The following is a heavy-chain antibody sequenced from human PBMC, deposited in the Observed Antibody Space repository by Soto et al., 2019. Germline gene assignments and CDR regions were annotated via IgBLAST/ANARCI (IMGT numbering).Heavy chain of an antibody. Sequence: QLQLQESGPGLVKPSETLSLTCTVSGGSISSSSYYWGWIRQPPGKGLEWIGSIYYSGSTYYNPSLKSRVTISVDTSKNQFSLKLSSVTAADTAVYYCARRTNRALQDCDYWGQGTLVTVSS. CDR3: ARRTNRALQDCDY. D-gene: IGHD1-1*01. J-gene: IGHJ4*02. CDR1: GGSISSSSYY. CDR2: IYYSGST. V-gene: IGHV4-39*01.